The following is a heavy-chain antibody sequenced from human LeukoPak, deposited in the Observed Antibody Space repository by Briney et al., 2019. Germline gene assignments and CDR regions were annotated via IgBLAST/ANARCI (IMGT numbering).Heavy chain of an antibody. J-gene: IGHJ6*03. V-gene: IGHV3-30*02. CDR3: AKGGKPLGYYYYYMDV. CDR2: IRYDGSNK. D-gene: IGHD3-16*01. Sequence: GGSLRLSCSASGFIFSRYGMHWVRQAPGKGLEWVAFIRYDGSNKYYADSVKGRFTISRDNSKNTLYLQMNSLRAEDTAVYYCAKGGKPLGYYYYYMDVWGKGTTVTISS. CDR1: GFIFSRYG.